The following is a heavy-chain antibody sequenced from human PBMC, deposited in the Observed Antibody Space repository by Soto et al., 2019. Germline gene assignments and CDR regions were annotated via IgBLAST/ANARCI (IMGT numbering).Heavy chain of an antibody. CDR1: GFTFNNFV. CDR3: AVHLGQNYYTMDV. J-gene: IGHJ6*02. Sequence: PGGSLRLSCAAPGFTFNNFVMSWVRHIPGKGLDWVSGITGSGGRAYYADSVKGRFTISRDNSRNTVYLQMSRLGAADTAMYHCAVHLGQNYYTMDVWGQGTTVTVSS. V-gene: IGHV3-23*01. CDR2: ITGSGGRA.